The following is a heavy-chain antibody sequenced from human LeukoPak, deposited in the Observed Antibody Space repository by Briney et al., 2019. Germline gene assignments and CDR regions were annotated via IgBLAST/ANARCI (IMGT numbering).Heavy chain of an antibody. J-gene: IGHJ4*02. D-gene: IGHD6-19*01. Sequence: GGSLRLSCAASGFTFSSYWMHWLRQAPGKGLVWVSRINSDGSSTSYADSVKGRFTISRDNAKNTLYLQMNSLRAEDTAVYYCARGAQQWPSNYLYYFDYWGQGTLVTVSS. V-gene: IGHV3-74*01. CDR3: ARGAQQWPSNYLYYFDY. CDR2: INSDGSST. CDR1: GFTFSSYW.